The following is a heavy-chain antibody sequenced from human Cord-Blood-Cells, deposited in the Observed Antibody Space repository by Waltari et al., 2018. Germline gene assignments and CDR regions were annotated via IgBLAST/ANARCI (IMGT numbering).Heavy chain of an antibody. CDR1: GFTFGSYG. D-gene: IGHD6-13*01. J-gene: IGHJ4*02. CDR3: ASGSSSWYYFDY. CDR2: ISYDGSNK. V-gene: IGHV3-30*03. Sequence: QVQLVESGGGVVQPGRSLRLSCAASGFTFGSYGMHWVRQAPCKGLEWVAVISYDGSNKYYADSVKGRFTISRDNSKNTLYLQMNSLRAEDTVVYYCASGSSSWYYFDYWGQGTLVTVSS.